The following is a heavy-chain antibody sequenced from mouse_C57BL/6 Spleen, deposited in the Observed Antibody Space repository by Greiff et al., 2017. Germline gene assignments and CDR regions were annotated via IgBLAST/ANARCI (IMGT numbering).Heavy chain of an antibody. CDR3: TRGTYGNPFAY. Sequence: DVQLQESGTVLARPGASVKMSCKTSGYTFTSYWMHWVKQRPGQGLEWIGAIYPGNSDTSYNQKFKGKAKLTAVTSASTAYMELSSLTNEDSAVYYCTRGTYGNPFAYWGQGTLVTVSA. D-gene: IGHD2-1*01. J-gene: IGHJ3*01. CDR1: GYTFTSYW. V-gene: IGHV1-5*01. CDR2: IYPGNSDT.